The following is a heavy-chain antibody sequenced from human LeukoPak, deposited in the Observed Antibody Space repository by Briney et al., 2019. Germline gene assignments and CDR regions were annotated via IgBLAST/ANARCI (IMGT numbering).Heavy chain of an antibody. CDR3: AKDVGFLDIVVVPAAMPGVY. CDR1: GFTFSSYS. J-gene: IGHJ4*02. V-gene: IGHV3-21*01. CDR2: ISYSSTYI. Sequence: GGSLGLSCAASGFTFSSYSMNWVRQAPGKGLEWVSSISYSSTYIYYPDSVRGRFTISRDNSKNTLYLQMNSLKAEDTAVYYCAKDVGFLDIVVVPAAMPGVYWGQGTLVTVSS. D-gene: IGHD2-2*01.